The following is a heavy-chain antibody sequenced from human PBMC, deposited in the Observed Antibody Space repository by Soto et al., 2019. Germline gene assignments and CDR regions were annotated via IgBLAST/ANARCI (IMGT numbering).Heavy chain of an antibody. J-gene: IGHJ5*02. CDR2: ILPIFNTA. CDR3: ARETDDFTNGAHDL. Sequence: GASVKVSCKASGGTFSSNAISWVRQAPGQGPEWMGGILPIFNTANYAQNFQGRVTITADESTSTSYMELSGLTSDDTAVYYCARETDDFTNGAHDLWGQGTLVTVSS. D-gene: IGHD4-4*01. CDR1: GGTFSSNA. V-gene: IGHV1-69*13.